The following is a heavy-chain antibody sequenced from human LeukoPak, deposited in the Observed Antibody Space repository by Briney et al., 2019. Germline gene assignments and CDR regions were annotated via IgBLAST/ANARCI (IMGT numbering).Heavy chain of an antibody. J-gene: IGHJ5*02. CDR3: AKDRALTGFNWFDP. D-gene: IGHD3-9*01. CDR1: GFSFNTYA. CDR2: ISGSGGST. Sequence: GGSLRLSCAASGFSFNTYAMSWVRQTPEKGLEWVSAISGSGGSTYYADSVKGRFTISRDNSKNTLYLQMNSLRAEDTAVYYCAKDRALTGFNWFDPWGQGTLVTVSS. V-gene: IGHV3-23*01.